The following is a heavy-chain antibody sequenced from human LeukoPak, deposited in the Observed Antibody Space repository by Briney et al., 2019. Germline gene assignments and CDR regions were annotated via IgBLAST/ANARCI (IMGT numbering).Heavy chain of an antibody. Sequence: PSETLSLTCTVSGGSISSYYWSWIRQPPGKGLEWIGYIYYSGSTNYNPSLKSRVTISVDTSKNQFSLKPSSVTAADTAVYYCARVRDTMVRGVISPWFDPWGQGTLVTVSS. V-gene: IGHV4-59*01. J-gene: IGHJ5*02. CDR3: ARVRDTMVRGVISPWFDP. CDR2: IYYSGST. CDR1: GGSISSYY. D-gene: IGHD3-10*01.